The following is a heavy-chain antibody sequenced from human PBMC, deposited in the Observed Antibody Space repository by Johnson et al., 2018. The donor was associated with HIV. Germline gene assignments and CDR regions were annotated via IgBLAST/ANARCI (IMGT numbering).Heavy chain of an antibody. J-gene: IGHJ3*02. Sequence: EVQLVESGGGVVQPGGSLRLSCAASGFTFDDYGMSWVRQAPGKGLEWVSYISSSGSIIYYADSVKGRFTISRDNSKNTLYLQMNSLRAEDTAVYYCARDWGYDSSGYYYGAFDIWGQGTMVTVSS. CDR2: ISSSGSII. D-gene: IGHD3-22*01. CDR1: GFTFDDYG. V-gene: IGHV3-48*01. CDR3: ARDWGYDSSGYYYGAFDI.